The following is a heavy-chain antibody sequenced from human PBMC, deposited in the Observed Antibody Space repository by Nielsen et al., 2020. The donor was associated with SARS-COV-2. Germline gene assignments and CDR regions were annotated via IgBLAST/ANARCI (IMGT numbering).Heavy chain of an antibody. J-gene: IGHJ4*02. D-gene: IGHD5-12*01. CDR1: GFTFDDYA. CDR2: ISWNSGSI. Sequence: SLKISCAASGFTFDDYAMHWVRQAPGKGLEWVSGISWNSGSIGYADSVKGRFTISRDNAKNSLYLQMNSLRAEDTAVYYCARELGGYSGYDQRYWGQGTLVTVSS. V-gene: IGHV3-9*01. CDR3: ARELGGYSGYDQRY.